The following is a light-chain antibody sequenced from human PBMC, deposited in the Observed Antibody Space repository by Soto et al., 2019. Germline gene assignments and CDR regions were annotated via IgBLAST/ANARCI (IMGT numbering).Light chain of an antibody. CDR1: SSDVGGYNY. Sequence: QSALTQPASVSGSPGQSITISCTGTSSDVGGYNYVSWYQHHPGKAPKLMIYDVSNRPSGVSNRFSGSKSGNTASLTISGLQAEDDADYYCSSYTSSNTYVFGTGTKLTVL. V-gene: IGLV2-14*03. J-gene: IGLJ1*01. CDR3: SSYTSSNTYV. CDR2: DVS.